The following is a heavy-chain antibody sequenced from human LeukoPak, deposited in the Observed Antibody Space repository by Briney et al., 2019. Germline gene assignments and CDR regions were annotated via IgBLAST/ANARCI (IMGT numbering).Heavy chain of an antibody. Sequence: GGSLRLSCAASGFTFSSYSMNWVRQAPGKGLEWVSSISSSSSYIYYADSVKGRFTISRDNAKNSLYLQMNSLRAEDTAVYYCARDTLWFGEFDAFDIWGQGTMVTVSS. J-gene: IGHJ3*02. CDR3: ARDTLWFGEFDAFDI. CDR2: ISSSSSYI. D-gene: IGHD3-10*01. V-gene: IGHV3-21*01. CDR1: GFTFSSYS.